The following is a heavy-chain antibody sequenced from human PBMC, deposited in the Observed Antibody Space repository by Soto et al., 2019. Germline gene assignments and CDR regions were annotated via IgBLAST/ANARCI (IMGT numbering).Heavy chain of an antibody. CDR1: GVSIGSHDW. CDR2: SHQSGNT. CDR3: ATRDSGRVY. J-gene: IGHJ4*02. V-gene: IGHV4-4*02. Sequence: QVQLQESGPGLVKPSGTLSLTCAVSGVSIGSHDWWTWVRQPPGKGLEWIGESHQSGNTNYNSSLERRVTISLDTSKNPFSLQLSSVTVAATAVYYCATRDSGRVYWGQGTLVTVSS. D-gene: IGHD2-21*01.